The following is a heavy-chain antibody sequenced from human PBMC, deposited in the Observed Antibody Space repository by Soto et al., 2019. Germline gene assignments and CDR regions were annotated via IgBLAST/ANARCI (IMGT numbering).Heavy chain of an antibody. D-gene: IGHD1-26*01. Sequence: QVKLVESGGGVVQPGRSLRLPCAASGFVFNMYGMHWVRQAPGKGLEWVGVIWHDGSGTYYADALKGRFTISRDNSKNTLFLQMDSLTVEDTAVYYCVRDPVALRNRVRVGYFNLWGRGTQVTVSS. CDR3: VRDPVALRNRVRVGYFNL. J-gene: IGHJ2*01. CDR2: IWHDGSGT. CDR1: GFVFNMYG. V-gene: IGHV3-33*01.